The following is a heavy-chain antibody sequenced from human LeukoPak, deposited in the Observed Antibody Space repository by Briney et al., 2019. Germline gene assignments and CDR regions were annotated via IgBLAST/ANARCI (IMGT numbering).Heavy chain of an antibody. CDR3: ARDERRLTKGVDY. CDR1: GFTFSSYE. Sequence: PGGSLRLSCAASGFTFSSYEMNWVRQAPWKGLEWVSYISSSGSTIYYADSVEGRFTISRDNAKNSLYLQMNSLRAEDTAVYYCARDERRLTKGVDYWGQGTLVTVSS. D-gene: IGHD5-24*01. CDR2: ISSSGSTI. V-gene: IGHV3-48*03. J-gene: IGHJ4*02.